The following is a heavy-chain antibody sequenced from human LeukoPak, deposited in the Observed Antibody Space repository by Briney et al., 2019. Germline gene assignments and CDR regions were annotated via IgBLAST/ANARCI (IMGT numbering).Heavy chain of an antibody. CDR1: GFSFSNYA. CDR3: AKDLWGFVEVAAILDY. J-gene: IGHJ4*02. CDR2: ISGSGGST. V-gene: IGHV3-23*01. Sequence: GGSLRPSCAASGFSFSNYAMSWVRQAPGKGLEWVSAISGSGGSTDYADSVKGRFTISRDNSKNTLYLQMNSLRAEDTAVYYCAKDLWGFVEVAAILDYWGQGTLVTVSS. D-gene: IGHD2-15*01.